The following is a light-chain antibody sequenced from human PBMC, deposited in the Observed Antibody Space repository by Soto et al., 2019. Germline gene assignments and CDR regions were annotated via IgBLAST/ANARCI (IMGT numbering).Light chain of an antibody. V-gene: IGLV1-47*02. CDR1: SSNIGSNY. CDR3: AAWDDRLSGPV. CDR2: TNN. J-gene: IGLJ2*01. Sequence: QSVLTQPPSASGTPGQRVTSSGSGSSSNIGSNYIYWYQQIPGTAPTIVIYTNNQRPSGVPDRFSGSKSGTSASLAISGLRSEDEAVYYCAAWDDRLSGPVFGGGTKLTVL.